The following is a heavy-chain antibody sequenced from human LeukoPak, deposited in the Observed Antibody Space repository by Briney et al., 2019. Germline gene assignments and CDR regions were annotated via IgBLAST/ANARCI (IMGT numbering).Heavy chain of an antibody. CDR2: ISASRDIT. CDR1: GFNYSSYT. D-gene: IGHD3-3*01. V-gene: IGHV3-48*01. J-gene: IGHJ6*03. Sequence: GGSLRLSCAASGFNYSSYTMNWVRQAPGMGLEWLSYISASRDITYYADSVKGRFTISRDNAKNSLYLQMNGLRAEDTAVYYCVRGSLASGVVVYYYYYLDVWGKGTTVTVSS. CDR3: VRGSLASGVVVYYYYYLDV.